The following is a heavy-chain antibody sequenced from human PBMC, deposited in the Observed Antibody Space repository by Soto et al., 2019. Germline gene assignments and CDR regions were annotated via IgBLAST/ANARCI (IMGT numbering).Heavy chain of an antibody. Sequence: ASVKVSCKASGYTFTSYDINWVRQATGQGLEWMGWMDPNSGNTGYAQKFQGRVTMTRNTSISTAYMELSSLRSEDTAVYYCARERSSAGTGWFDPWGQGTLVTVSS. CDR1: GYTFTSYD. CDR3: ARERSSAGTGWFDP. J-gene: IGHJ5*02. CDR2: MDPNSGNT. V-gene: IGHV1-8*01. D-gene: IGHD6-13*01.